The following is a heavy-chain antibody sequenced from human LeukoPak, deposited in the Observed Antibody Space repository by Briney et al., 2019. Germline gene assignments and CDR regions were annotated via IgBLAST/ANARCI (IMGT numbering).Heavy chain of an antibody. V-gene: IGHV1-69*13. CDR1: GGTFTRSV. D-gene: IGHD3-3*01. J-gene: IGHJ5*02. CDR3: AKSHSITIWETGHSWFDP. CDR2: IIPIFGTA. Sequence: SVKVSCKPSGGTFTRSVINWVRQARGQGLEWMGGIIPIFGTANYAQKFQGRVTITADESTTTAYMELSSLRSEDTAVYYCAKSHSITIWETGHSWFDPWGQGTLVSVSS.